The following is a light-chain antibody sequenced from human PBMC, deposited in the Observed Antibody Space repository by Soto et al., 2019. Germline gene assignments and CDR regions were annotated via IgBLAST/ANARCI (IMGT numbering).Light chain of an antibody. CDR1: QSVSSSH. V-gene: IGKV3-20*01. J-gene: IGKJ4*01. CDR2: DTS. CDR3: QQYGSSPLT. Sequence: EVELTQSPGTLSLSPGERATLSCRASQSVSSSHLAWYQQKRGQAPRLLIYDTSTRATGIPDRFSGSGSGTDFTLTISRLEPADFAVYYCQQYGSSPLTFGGGTKVDI.